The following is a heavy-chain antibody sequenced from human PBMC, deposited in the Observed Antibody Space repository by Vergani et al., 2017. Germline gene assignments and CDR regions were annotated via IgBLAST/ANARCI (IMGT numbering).Heavy chain of an antibody. V-gene: IGHV3-48*01. CDR3: AGSLVAGKGGY. J-gene: IGHJ4*02. CDR1: GFTFSSYS. Sequence: DVQLVESGGDLVQPGGSLRLSCAASGFTFSSYSMNWVRQAPGKGLEWISYISTTSDTIYYADSVRGRFTMSRDNAKNSLYLEMNSLSVEDTAVYFCAGSLVAGKGGYWGQGTRVAVSS. CDR2: ISTTSDTI. D-gene: IGHD6-19*01.